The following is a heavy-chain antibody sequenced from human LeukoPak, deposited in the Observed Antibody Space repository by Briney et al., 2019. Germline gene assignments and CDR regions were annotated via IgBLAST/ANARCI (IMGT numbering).Heavy chain of an antibody. J-gene: IGHJ6*02. V-gene: IGHV3-23*01. Sequence: PGGSLRLSCAASGFTFSSYAMSWVRQAPGKGLEWVSAISGSGGSTYYADSVKGRFTISRDNSKNTLYLQMNSLRAEDTAVYYCARVVRGIAAAGLGMDVWGQGTTVTVSS. CDR3: ARVVRGIAAAGLGMDV. D-gene: IGHD6-13*01. CDR1: GFTFSSYA. CDR2: ISGSGGST.